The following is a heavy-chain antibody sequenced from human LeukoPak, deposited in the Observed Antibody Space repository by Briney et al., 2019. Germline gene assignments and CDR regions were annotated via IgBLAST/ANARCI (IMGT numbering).Heavy chain of an antibody. Sequence: GGSLRLSCAASGFPFSSYEMNWVRQAPGKGLEWVSRINSDGSSTSYADSVKGRFTISRDNAKNTLYLQMNSLRAEDTAVYYCASGSYLGAFGLDYWGQGTLVTVSS. CDR3: ASGSYLGAFGLDY. V-gene: IGHV3-74*01. D-gene: IGHD3-16*01. CDR2: INSDGSST. CDR1: GFPFSSYE. J-gene: IGHJ4*02.